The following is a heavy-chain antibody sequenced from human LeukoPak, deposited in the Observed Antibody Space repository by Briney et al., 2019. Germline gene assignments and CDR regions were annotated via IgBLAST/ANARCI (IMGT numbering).Heavy chain of an antibody. CDR2: IYHSGST. V-gene: IGHV4-38-2*02. CDR1: GSSISSGYY. Sequence: TPSATLSLTCAVSGSSISSGYYWGWLRQPPGKGLEWIGSIYHSGSTYYNPSLKSRVTISVDTSKNQFSLKLSSVTAADTAVYYCARESYYDTSGWGQGTLVTVSS. D-gene: IGHD3-22*01. CDR3: ARESYYDTSG. J-gene: IGHJ4*02.